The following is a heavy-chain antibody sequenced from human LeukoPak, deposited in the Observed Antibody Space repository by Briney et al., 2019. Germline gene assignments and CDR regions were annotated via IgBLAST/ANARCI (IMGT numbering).Heavy chain of an antibody. V-gene: IGHV3-11*04. D-gene: IGHD5-24*01. CDR3: AKDRPQDGYNYEGWFDP. J-gene: IGHJ5*02. CDR2: ISNSGSDT. Sequence: GGSLRLSCAASQFNFSDYFMTWIRQAPGKGLEWISYISNSGSDTYYADSVKGRFTIFRDNAKNSLYLQMDSLRAEDTAVYYCAKDRPQDGYNYEGWFDPWGQGTLVTVSS. CDR1: QFNFSDYF.